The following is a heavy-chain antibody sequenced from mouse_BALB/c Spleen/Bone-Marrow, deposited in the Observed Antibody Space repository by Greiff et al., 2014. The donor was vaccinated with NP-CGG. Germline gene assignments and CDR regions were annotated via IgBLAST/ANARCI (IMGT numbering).Heavy chain of an antibody. D-gene: IGHD3-3*01. V-gene: IGHV1S81*02. CDR3: AGGRGYSDY. CDR1: GYTFTSYW. CDR2: INPSNGRT. Sequence: QVQLKQSGAELVKPGASVKLSCKASGYTFTSYWMHWVKQRPGQGLEWIGEINPSNGRTNYNEKFKSKATLTVDKSSSTAYMQLSSLTSEDSAVYYCAGGRGYSDYWGQGTTLTVSS. J-gene: IGHJ2*01.